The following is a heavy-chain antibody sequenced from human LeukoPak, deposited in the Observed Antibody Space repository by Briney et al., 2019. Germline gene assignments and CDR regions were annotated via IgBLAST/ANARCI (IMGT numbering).Heavy chain of an antibody. V-gene: IGHV3-74*01. J-gene: IGHJ5*02. D-gene: IGHD2-2*01. CDR2: INSDGSST. CDR1: GFTFSSYW. Sequence: GGSLRLSCAASGFTFSSYWMHWVRQAPGKGLVWVSRINSDGSSTSYADSVKGRFTISRDNAKNTLYLQMNSLRADDTALYFCARSPVAINGYFAPWGQGTLVTVSS. CDR3: ARSPVAINGYFAP.